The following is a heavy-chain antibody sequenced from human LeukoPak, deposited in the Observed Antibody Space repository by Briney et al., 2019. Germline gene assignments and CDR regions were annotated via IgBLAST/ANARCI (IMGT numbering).Heavy chain of an antibody. V-gene: IGHV4-39*07. CDR1: GGSISSSSYY. D-gene: IGHD3-22*01. CDR2: IYYSGST. J-gene: IGHJ4*02. CDR3: ARGYYYDSSGYFLDF. Sequence: PSETLSLTCTVSGGSISSSSYYWGWIRQPPGKGLEWIGSIYYSGSTYYNPSLKSRVTISVDTSTNQFSLRLSSVTAADTAVYYCARGYYYDSSGYFLDFWGQGALVTVSS.